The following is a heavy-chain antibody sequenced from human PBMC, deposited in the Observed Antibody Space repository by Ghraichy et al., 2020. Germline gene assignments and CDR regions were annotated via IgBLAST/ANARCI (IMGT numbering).Heavy chain of an antibody. J-gene: IGHJ5*02. CDR2: INAVGTDT. D-gene: IGHD4/OR15-4a*01. Sequence: GGSLRLSCAASGFTFGSYAMTWVRQDPGKGLEWVATINAVGTDTYYAGSVKGRFTISRDNSKSTLYLQMNSLTDEDTAVYFCAKGGTLSAFDPWGQGTLVTVSS. CDR3: AKGGTLSAFDP. V-gene: IGHV3-23*01. CDR1: GFTFGSYA.